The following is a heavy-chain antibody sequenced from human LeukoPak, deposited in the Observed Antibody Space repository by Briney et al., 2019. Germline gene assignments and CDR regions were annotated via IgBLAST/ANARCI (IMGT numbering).Heavy chain of an antibody. Sequence: TGGSLRLSCAASGFTFSSYAMSWVRQAPGKGLEWVSAISGSGGSTYYADSVKGRFTISRDNSKNTLYLQMNILRAEDTAVYHCASQSGPYYYDGSGLFDYWGQGTLVTVSS. V-gene: IGHV3-23*01. D-gene: IGHD3-22*01. CDR3: ASQSGPYYYDGSGLFDY. J-gene: IGHJ4*02. CDR1: GFTFSSYA. CDR2: ISGSGGST.